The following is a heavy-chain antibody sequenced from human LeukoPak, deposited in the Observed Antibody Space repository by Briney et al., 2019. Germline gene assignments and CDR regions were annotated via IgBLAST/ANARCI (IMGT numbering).Heavy chain of an antibody. CDR2: ISAYNGNT. V-gene: IGHV1-18*04. Sequence: ASVKVSCKASGYTFTGYYMHWVRQAPGQGLEWMGWISAYNGNTNYAQKLQGRVTMTTDTSTSTAYMELRSLRSDDTAVYYCARESNCGGDCRLYFDYWGQGTLVTVSS. J-gene: IGHJ4*02. D-gene: IGHD2-21*02. CDR1: GYTFTGYY. CDR3: ARESNCGGDCRLYFDY.